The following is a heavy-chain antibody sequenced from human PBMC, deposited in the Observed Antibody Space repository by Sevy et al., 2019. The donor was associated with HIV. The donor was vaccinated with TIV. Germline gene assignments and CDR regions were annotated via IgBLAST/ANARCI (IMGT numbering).Heavy chain of an antibody. CDR3: AKDLLGDYYDSSGVLDY. Sequence: GGSLRLSCAASGFTFSSYGMHWVRQAPGKGLEWVAVISYDGSDKFYAESVKGRFNISRVNSKNTVYLQMNSLGPEDAAVYYCAKDLLGDYYDSSGVLDYWGQGTLVTVSS. CDR1: GFTFSSYG. V-gene: IGHV3-30*18. D-gene: IGHD3-22*01. CDR2: ISYDGSDK. J-gene: IGHJ4*02.